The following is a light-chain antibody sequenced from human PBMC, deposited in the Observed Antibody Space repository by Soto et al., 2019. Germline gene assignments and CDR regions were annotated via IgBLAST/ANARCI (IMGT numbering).Light chain of an antibody. Sequence: DIQMTQSPSTLSASVGDRVTITCRASQTISSWLAWYQQKPGKAPNLLIYDASTLERGVPSRFSGTGSGTEFTLTIDRLQPDDFATYYCQQDHTSSITFGQGTLLEIK. CDR1: QTISSW. V-gene: IGKV1-5*01. CDR2: DAS. CDR3: QQDHTSSIT. J-gene: IGKJ5*01.